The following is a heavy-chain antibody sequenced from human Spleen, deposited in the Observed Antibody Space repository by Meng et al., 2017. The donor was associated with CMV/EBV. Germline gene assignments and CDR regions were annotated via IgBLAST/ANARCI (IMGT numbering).Heavy chain of an antibody. CDR3: VSRTAAGSIYYYYGLDV. CDR2: VNSDGSST. Sequence: GESLKISCVASGFTFSSYWMHWVRQAPGKGLVWVSRVNSDGSSTTYADSVKGRFTISRDNAKNTLYLQMNSLRPEDTAVYYCVSRTAAGSIYYYYGLDVWGQGTTVTVSS. CDR1: GFTFSSYW. J-gene: IGHJ6*02. V-gene: IGHV3-74*01. D-gene: IGHD6-13*01.